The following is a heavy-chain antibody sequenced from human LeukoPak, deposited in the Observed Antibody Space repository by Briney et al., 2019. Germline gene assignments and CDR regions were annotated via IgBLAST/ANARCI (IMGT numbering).Heavy chain of an antibody. J-gene: IGHJ5*02. Sequence: SETLSLTCTVSGYSISSGYYWGWIRQPPGKGLEWIGSIYHSGSTYYNPSLKSRVTISVDTSKNQFSLKLSSVTAADTAVYYCARDPIPTRFDPWGQGTLVTVSS. D-gene: IGHD4-17*01. V-gene: IGHV4-38-2*02. CDR2: IYHSGST. CDR1: GYSISSGYY. CDR3: ARDPIPTRFDP.